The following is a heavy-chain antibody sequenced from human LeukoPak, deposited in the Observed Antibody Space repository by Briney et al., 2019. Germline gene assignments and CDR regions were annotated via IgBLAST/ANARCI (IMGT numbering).Heavy chain of an antibody. V-gene: IGHV1-18*01. J-gene: IGHJ6*02. CDR1: GYTFTSYG. CDR2: ISAYNGNT. Sequence: EASVKVSCKASGYTFTSYGISGVRQALAQGREWMGWISAYNGNTNYPQNLQGRVTMTTDTSTSTTYMELRSLRSDDTAVYYCARDPGLGMDVWGQGTTVTVSS. CDR3: ARDPGLGMDV.